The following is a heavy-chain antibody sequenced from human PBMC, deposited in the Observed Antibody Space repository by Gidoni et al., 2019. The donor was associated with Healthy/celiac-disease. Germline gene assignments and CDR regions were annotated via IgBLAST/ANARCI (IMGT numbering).Heavy chain of an antibody. Sequence: QVQLVESGGGVVQPGRSLRLPCAASGFTFSSYAMHWVRQAPGKGLEWVAVISYDGSNKYYADSVKGRFTISRDNSKNTLYLQMNSLRAEDTAVYYCAREKVATMGSGYYFDYWGQGTLVTVSS. J-gene: IGHJ4*02. CDR3: AREKVATMGSGYYFDY. D-gene: IGHD5-12*01. CDR1: GFTFSSYA. CDR2: ISYDGSNK. V-gene: IGHV3-30-3*01.